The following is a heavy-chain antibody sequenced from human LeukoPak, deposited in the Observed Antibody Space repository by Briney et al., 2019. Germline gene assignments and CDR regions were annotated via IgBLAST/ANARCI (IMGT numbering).Heavy chain of an antibody. CDR3: ARVRITMVRGVISRDAFDI. V-gene: IGHV1-69*05. D-gene: IGHD3-10*01. J-gene: IGHJ3*02. CDR2: IIPIFGTA. CDR1: GGTFSSYA. Sequence: ASVKVSCKASGGTFSSYAITWVRQAPGQGLEWMGRIIPIFGTANYAQKFQGRVTITTDESTSTAYMELSSLRSEDTAVYYCARVRITMVRGVISRDAFDIWGQGTMVTVSS.